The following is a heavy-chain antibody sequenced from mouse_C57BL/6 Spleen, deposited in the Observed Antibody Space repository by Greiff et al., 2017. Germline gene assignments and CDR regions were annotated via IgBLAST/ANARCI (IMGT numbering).Heavy chain of an antibody. D-gene: IGHD1-1*01. CDR2: IHPSDSET. J-gene: IGHJ2*01. CDR3: ALITTVVATDY. CDR1: GYTFTSYW. V-gene: IGHV1-52*01. Sequence: QVQLQQPGAELVRPGSSVKLSCKASGYTFTSYWMHWVKQRPIQGLEWIGNIHPSDSETHYNQKFKDKATLTVDKSSRTAYMQLSSLTSEDSAVYYCALITTVVATDYWGQGTTLTVSS.